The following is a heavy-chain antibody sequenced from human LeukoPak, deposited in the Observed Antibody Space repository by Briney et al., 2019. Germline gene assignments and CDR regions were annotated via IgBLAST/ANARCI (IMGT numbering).Heavy chain of an antibody. V-gene: IGHV3-48*04. CDR3: ARDNGSGYTKGYEHYYYYLDV. CDR2: ISSSSSSI. D-gene: IGHD3-3*02. Sequence: PWGSLRLSCAASGFTFSSYSMNWVRQAPGKGLEWVSYISSSSSSIYDADSVKGRFTISRDNAKNALYLQMNSLRAEDTAVYYCARDNGSGYTKGYEHYYYYLDVWGKGTTVTVSS. CDR1: GFTFSSYS. J-gene: IGHJ6*03.